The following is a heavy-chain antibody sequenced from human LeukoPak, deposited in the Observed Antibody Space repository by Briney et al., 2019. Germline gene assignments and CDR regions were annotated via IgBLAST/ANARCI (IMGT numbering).Heavy chain of an antibody. CDR1: GASVSSGNW. Sequence: PSETLSLTCAVSGASVSSGNWWKWARQSPGKGLEWIAEILYTGDTNYNPSLRSRVTLSIDNSNNEASLKLASVTAADSAVYYCARAQRGCSANSCYLDPWGPGILVTVSS. J-gene: IGHJ5*02. V-gene: IGHV4-4*02. D-gene: IGHD2-15*01. CDR3: ARAQRGCSANSCYLDP. CDR2: ILYTGDT.